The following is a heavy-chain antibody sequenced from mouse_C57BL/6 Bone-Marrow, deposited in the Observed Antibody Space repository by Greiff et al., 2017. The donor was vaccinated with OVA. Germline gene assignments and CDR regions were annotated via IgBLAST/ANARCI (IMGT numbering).Heavy chain of an antibody. Sequence: DVKLQESGAELVRPGASVKLSCTASGFNIKDDYMHWVKQRPEQGLEWIGWIDPENGDTEYASKFQGKATITADTSSNTAYLQLSSLTSEDTAVYYCTVYYYGSSPLDYWGQGTTLTVSS. D-gene: IGHD1-1*01. J-gene: IGHJ2*01. CDR3: TVYYYGSSPLDY. V-gene: IGHV14-4*01. CDR1: GFNIKDDY. CDR2: IDPENGDT.